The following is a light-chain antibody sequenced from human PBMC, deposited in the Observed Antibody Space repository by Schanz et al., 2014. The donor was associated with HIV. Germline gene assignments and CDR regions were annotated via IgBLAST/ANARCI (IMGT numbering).Light chain of an antibody. CDR3: NSYTSKNTPI. Sequence: HSALTQPASVSGSPGQSITISCTGTSSDAGVYNYVSWYQQLPGKAPKLMIYDVNNRPSGVSNRFSGSKSGNTASLTISGLQAEDEADYYCNSYTSKNTPIFGGGTKLTVL. J-gene: IGLJ2*01. CDR1: SSDAGVYNY. CDR2: DVN. V-gene: IGLV2-14*03.